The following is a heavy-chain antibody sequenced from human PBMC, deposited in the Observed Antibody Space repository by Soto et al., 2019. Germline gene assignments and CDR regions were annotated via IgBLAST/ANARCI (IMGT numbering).Heavy chain of an antibody. J-gene: IGHJ5*02. V-gene: IGHV4-30-4*01. CDR1: GGSISSGDYY. CDR3: ARAWRFDFLEWLPSRIWFDP. Sequence: QVQLQESGPGLVKPSQTLSLTCTVSGGSISSGDYYWSWIRQPPGKGLEWIGYIYYSGSTYYNPSLKSRVTISVDTSKNQFSLKLSSVTAADTAVYYCARAWRFDFLEWLPSRIWFDPWGQGTLVTVS. CDR2: IYYSGST. D-gene: IGHD3-3*01.